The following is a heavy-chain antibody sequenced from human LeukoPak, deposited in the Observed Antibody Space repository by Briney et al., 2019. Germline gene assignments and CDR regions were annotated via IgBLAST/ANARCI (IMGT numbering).Heavy chain of an antibody. J-gene: IGHJ4*02. D-gene: IGHD3-22*01. CDR3: ARIYYDSSGYVFDY. V-gene: IGHV1-18*01. Sequence: ASVRVSCKASGYTFTSYGISWVRQAPGQGLEWMGWISAYNGNTNYAQKLQGRVTMTTDTSTSTAYMELRSLRSDDTAVYYCARIYYDSSGYVFDYWGQGTLVTVSS. CDR2: ISAYNGNT. CDR1: GYTFTSYG.